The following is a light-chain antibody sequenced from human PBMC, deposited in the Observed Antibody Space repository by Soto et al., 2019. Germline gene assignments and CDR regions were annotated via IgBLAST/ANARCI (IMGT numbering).Light chain of an antibody. CDR3: CSYAGSNNLV. J-gene: IGLJ2*01. CDR1: NSDIGGYNY. Sequence: QSALTQPPSASGSPGQSVTISCTGTNSDIGGYNYVSWYQQHPGKAPKLMIYDVTKRPSGVPDRFSGSKSGNTASLTVSGLQAEDEADYYCCSYAGSNNLVFGGGTKLTVL. CDR2: DVT. V-gene: IGLV2-8*01.